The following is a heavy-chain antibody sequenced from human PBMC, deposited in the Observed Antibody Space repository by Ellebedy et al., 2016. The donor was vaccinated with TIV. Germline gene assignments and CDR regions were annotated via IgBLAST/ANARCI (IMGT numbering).Heavy chain of an antibody. CDR1: GFTFSKYS. J-gene: IGHJ4*02. CDR2: VFDNGGST. Sequence: GESLKISCAASGFTFSKYSMHWVRQDPGKGLEYVSAVFDNGGSTFYADSVKGRFTISRDNSKNTLYLQMGSLRADDMAVYYCARRGRGGYDFWGQGTLVAVSS. D-gene: IGHD5-24*01. V-gene: IGHV3-64*02. CDR3: ARRGRGGYDF.